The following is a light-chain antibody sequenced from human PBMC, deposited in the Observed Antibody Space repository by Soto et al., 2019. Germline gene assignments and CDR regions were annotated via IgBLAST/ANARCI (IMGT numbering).Light chain of an antibody. J-gene: IGLJ1*01. CDR1: NIGSKS. V-gene: IGLV3-21*02. CDR2: DDS. Sequence: SYELTQPPSVSVAPGQTARITCGGNNIGSKSVHWYQQKPGQAPVLDVYDDSDRPSGIPERFSGSNSGNTATLTISRVEAGDEADYYCQVWDSSSDHRYVFGTGTKVTVL. CDR3: QVWDSSSDHRYV.